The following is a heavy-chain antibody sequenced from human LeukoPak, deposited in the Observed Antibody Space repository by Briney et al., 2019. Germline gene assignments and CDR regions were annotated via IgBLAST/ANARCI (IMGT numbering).Heavy chain of an antibody. V-gene: IGHV1-69*05. J-gene: IGHJ6*03. Sequence: SVKVSCKASGGTFSSYAISWVRQAPGQGLEWMGRIIPIFGTANYAQKFQGRVTITTDESTSTAYMELSSLRSEDTAVYYCAREVERRYYYYYYMDVRGKGTTVTVSS. CDR2: IIPIFGTA. CDR1: GGTFSSYA. D-gene: IGHD1-1*01. CDR3: AREVERRYYYYYYMDV.